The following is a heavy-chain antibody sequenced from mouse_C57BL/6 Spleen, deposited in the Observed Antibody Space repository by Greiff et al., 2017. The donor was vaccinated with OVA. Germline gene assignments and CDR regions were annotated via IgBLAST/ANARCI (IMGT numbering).Heavy chain of an antibody. CDR2: INPCNGGT. CDR1: GYTFTSYW. V-gene: IGHV1-53*01. CDR3: ARGVSLYDYDFDY. Sequence: QVQLQQPGTELVKPGASVKLSCKASGYTFTSYWMHWVKQRPGQGLEWIGNINPCNGGTNYNEKFKSKATLTVDKSSSTAYMQLSSLTSEDSAVYYCARGVSLYDYDFDYWGQGTTLTVSS. J-gene: IGHJ2*01. D-gene: IGHD2-4*01.